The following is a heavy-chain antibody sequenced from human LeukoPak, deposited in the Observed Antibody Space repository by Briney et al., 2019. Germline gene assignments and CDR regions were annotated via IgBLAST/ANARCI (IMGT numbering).Heavy chain of an antibody. CDR3: ARDIDYGGNSGFDY. V-gene: IGHV4-59*01. D-gene: IGHD4-23*01. CDR1: GGSISSYY. J-gene: IGHJ4*02. Sequence: SETLSLTCTVSGGSISSYYWSWIRQPPGKGLEWIGYIYYSGSTYYNPSLKSRVTISVDTSKNQFSLKLSSVTAADTAVYYCARDIDYGGNSGFDYWGQGTLVTVSS. CDR2: IYYSGST.